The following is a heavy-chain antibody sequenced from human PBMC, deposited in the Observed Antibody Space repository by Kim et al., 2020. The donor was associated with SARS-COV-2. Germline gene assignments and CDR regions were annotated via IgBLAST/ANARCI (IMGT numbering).Heavy chain of an antibody. V-gene: IGHV4-4*02. CDR1: GASIITDHW. J-gene: IGHJ4*02. CDR2: VHHDGRT. D-gene: IGHD2-15*01. CDR3: ARVSWVAPAIE. Sequence: SETLSLTCAVSGASIITDHWWSWVRQPPGKGLEWLGEVHHDGRTNYNSSLRTRLTMSVHKSNNDYSLTLRFLTVADTAMYYCARVSWVAPAIEWGQGILV.